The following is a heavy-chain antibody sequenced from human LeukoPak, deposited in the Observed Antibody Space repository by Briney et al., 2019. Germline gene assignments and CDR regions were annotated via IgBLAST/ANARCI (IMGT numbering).Heavy chain of an antibody. CDR2: ISWNSGSI. D-gene: IGHD5-18*01. V-gene: IGHV3-9*01. CDR1: GFTFVDYA. J-gene: IGHJ4*02. CDR3: AKAPRGYSYGIDY. Sequence: GRSLRLSCAASGFTFVDYAMHWVRQAPGKGLEWVSGISWNSGSIGYADSVKGRFTISRDNAKNSLYLQMNSLRAEDTALYYCAKAPRGYSYGIDYWGQGTLVTVSS.